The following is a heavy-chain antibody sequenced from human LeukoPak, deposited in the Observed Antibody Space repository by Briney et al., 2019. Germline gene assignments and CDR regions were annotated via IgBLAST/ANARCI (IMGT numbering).Heavy chain of an antibody. CDR2: MNPNSGNT. CDR3: ARGPYYYDSSGYNAFDI. Sequence: ASVKVSCKASGYTFTSYYMHWVRQATGQGLEWMGWMNPNSGNTGYAQKFQGRVTITRNTSISTAYMELSSLRSEDTAVYYRARGPYYYDSSGYNAFDIWGQGTMVTVSS. V-gene: IGHV1-8*03. D-gene: IGHD3-22*01. CDR1: GYTFTSYY. J-gene: IGHJ3*02.